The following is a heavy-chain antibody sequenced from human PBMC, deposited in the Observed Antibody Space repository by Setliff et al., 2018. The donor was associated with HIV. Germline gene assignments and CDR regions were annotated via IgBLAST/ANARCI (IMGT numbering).Heavy chain of an antibody. Sequence: SKTLSLTCTVSGGSISSDNYYRSWIRQPAGKGLEWIGRMYTSGSTNYNPSLKSRVTISVDTSKRQFSLKLSSVAAADTAVYYCAREERKAPAGSGYYYYGMDVWGQGTMVTVSS. CDR2: MYTSGST. J-gene: IGHJ6*02. D-gene: IGHD6-13*01. CDR3: AREERKAPAGSGYYYYGMDV. CDR1: GGSISSDNYY. V-gene: IGHV4-61*02.